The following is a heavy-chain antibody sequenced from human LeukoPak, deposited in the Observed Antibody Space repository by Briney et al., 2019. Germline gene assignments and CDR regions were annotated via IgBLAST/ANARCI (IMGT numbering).Heavy chain of an antibody. D-gene: IGHD2-15*01. CDR2: FDPEDGET. V-gene: IGHV1-24*01. Sequence: ALVKVSCKVSGYTLTELSMHWVRQAPGKGLEWMGGFDPEDGETIYAQKFQGRVTITADESTSTAYMELSSLRSEDTAVYYCARDARGSQPPYYGMDVWGKGTTVTVSS. J-gene: IGHJ6*04. CDR3: ARDARGSQPPYYGMDV. CDR1: GYTLTELS.